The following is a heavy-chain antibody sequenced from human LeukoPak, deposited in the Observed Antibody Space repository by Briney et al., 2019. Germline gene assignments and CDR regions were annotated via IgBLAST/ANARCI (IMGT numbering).Heavy chain of an antibody. J-gene: IGHJ6*02. CDR2: ISSSSSYI. V-gene: IGHV3-21*01. D-gene: IGHD5-12*01. CDR1: GFTFSSYS. CDR3: ARVAPLLDIVATTNYYYYGMDV. Sequence: PWGSLRLSCAASGFTFSSYSMNWVRQAPGKGLEWVSSISSSSSYIYYADSVKGRFTISRDNAKNPLYLQMNSLRAEDTAVYYCARVAPLLDIVATTNYYYYGMDVWGQGTTVTVSS.